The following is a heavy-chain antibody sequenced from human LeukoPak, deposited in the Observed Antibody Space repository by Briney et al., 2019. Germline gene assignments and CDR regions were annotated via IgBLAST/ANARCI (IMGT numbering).Heavy chain of an antibody. J-gene: IGHJ2*01. D-gene: IGHD1-26*01. CDR3: ARDAFGLLLNYWYFDL. CDR1: GGSFSGYY. Sequence: PSETLSLTCAVYGGSFSGYYWSWIRQPAGKGLEWIGRIYTSGSTNYNPSLKSRVTMSVDTSKNQFSLKLSSVTAADTAVYYCARDAFGLLLNYWYFDLWGRGTLVTVSS. V-gene: IGHV4-4*07. CDR2: IYTSGST.